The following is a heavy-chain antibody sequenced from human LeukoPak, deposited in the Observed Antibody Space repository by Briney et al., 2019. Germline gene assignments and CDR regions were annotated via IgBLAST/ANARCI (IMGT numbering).Heavy chain of an antibody. CDR3: ARDVEIDYGDYAPY. D-gene: IGHD4-17*01. CDR2: IIPIFGTA. V-gene: IGHV1-69*05. J-gene: IGHJ4*02. CDR1: GGTFSSYA. Sequence: SVKVSCKASGGTFSSYAISWVRQARGQGLEWMGRIIPIFGTANYAQKFQGRVTITTDESTSTAYMELSSLRSEDTAVYYCARDVEIDYGDYAPYWGQGTLVTVSS.